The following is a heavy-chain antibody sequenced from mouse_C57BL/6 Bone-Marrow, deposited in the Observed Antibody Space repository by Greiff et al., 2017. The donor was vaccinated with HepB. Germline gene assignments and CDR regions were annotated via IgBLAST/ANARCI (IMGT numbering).Heavy chain of an antibody. D-gene: IGHD2-2*01. CDR2: IWWDDDK. CDR1: GFSLSTFGMG. CDR3: ARIGLLWLRQAGFDY. Sequence: QVTLKVSGPGILQPSQTLSLTCSFSGFSLSTFGMGVGWIRQPSGKGLEWLAHIWWDDDKYYNPALKSRLTISKDTSKNQVILKIANVDTADTATYYCARIGLLWLRQAGFDYWGQGTTLTVSS. V-gene: IGHV8-8*01. J-gene: IGHJ2*01.